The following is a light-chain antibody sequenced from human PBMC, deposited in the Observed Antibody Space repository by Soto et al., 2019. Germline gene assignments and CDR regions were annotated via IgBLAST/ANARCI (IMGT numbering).Light chain of an antibody. J-gene: IGKJ1*01. CDR1: QRISSN. CDR3: QQYNKLPRT. V-gene: IGKV3-15*01. Sequence: EIVMTQSPATLSVSPGERVTLSCRASQRISSNLAWYQQEPGQPPRLLIYGASTRATGIPARFSGSGSETEFTLTISSLQSEDFAVYYCQQYNKLPRTFGQGIKVEI. CDR2: GAS.